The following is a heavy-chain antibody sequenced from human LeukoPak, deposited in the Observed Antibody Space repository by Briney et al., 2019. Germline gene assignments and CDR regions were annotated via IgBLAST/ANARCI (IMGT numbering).Heavy chain of an antibody. CDR1: GYTFTSYY. D-gene: IGHD5-24*01. V-gene: IGHV1-46*01. J-gene: IGHJ4*02. CDR3: ARVATPEMALDY. CDR2: INPSGGST. Sequence: ASVKVSCTASGYTFTSYYMHWVRQAPGQGLEWMGIINPSGGSTSYAQKFQGRVTMTRDTSTSTVYMELSSLRSEDTAVYYCARVATPEMALDYWGQGILVTVSS.